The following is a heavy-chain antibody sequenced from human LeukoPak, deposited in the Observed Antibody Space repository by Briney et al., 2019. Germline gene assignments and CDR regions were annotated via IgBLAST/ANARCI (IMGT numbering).Heavy chain of an antibody. V-gene: IGHV3-73*01. CDR3: TRGIGGNDYYYSGMDV. Sequence: PGGSLRLSCAASGFTFSGSAMHWVRQASGKGLEWVGRIRNKANSYATGYAASVKGRFTISRDDSKKTAYLQMNSLKTGDTAVYYCTRGIGGNDYYYSGMDVWGQGTTVTVSS. J-gene: IGHJ6*02. D-gene: IGHD3-16*01. CDR1: GFTFSGSA. CDR2: IRNKANSYAT.